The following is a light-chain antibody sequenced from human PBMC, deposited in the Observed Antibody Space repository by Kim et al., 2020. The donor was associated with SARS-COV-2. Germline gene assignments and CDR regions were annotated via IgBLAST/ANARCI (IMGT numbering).Light chain of an antibody. CDR1: SSDVGGYNY. CDR3: SSYTSSSTLEYV. V-gene: IGLV2-14*03. J-gene: IGLJ1*01. CDR2: DVS. Sequence: QSALTQPASVSGSPGQSITISCTGTSSDVGGYNYVSWCQQHPGKAPKLMIYDVSNRPSGVSNRFSGSKSGNTASLTVSGLQAEDEADYYCSSYTSSSTLEYVFGTGTRSPS.